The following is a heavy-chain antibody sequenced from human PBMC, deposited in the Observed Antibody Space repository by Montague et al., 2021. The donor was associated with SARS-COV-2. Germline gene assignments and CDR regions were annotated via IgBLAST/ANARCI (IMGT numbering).Heavy chain of an antibody. CDR3: ARSVQFAYGLDV. Sequence: SETLSLTCTVSSGSISNYYWSWIRQPPGEGLEWIGFISHTESTNYNPSLESRVSISIDTSKSQFSLRVRSVTAADRAVYYCARSVQFAYGLDVWGQGTTVTISS. V-gene: IGHV4-59*08. J-gene: IGHJ6*02. CDR1: SGSISNYY. CDR2: ISHTEST. D-gene: IGHD3-16*01.